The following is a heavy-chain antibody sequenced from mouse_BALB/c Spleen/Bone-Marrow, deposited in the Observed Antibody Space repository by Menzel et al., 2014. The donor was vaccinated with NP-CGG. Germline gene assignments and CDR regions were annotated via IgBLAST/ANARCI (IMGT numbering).Heavy chain of an antibody. Sequence: EVKVVESGGGLVQPGGSLKPSCAASGFDFSRYWMSWVRQAPGKGLQWIGEINPESNTINYTPSLKDKFIISRDNAKNTLYLQMSKVRSEDTALYCCARLGYYGWFAYWGQGTLVTVSA. CDR3: ARLGYYGWFAY. CDR2: INPESNTI. V-gene: IGHV4-1*02. CDR1: GFDFSRYW. D-gene: IGHD1-1*01. J-gene: IGHJ3*01.